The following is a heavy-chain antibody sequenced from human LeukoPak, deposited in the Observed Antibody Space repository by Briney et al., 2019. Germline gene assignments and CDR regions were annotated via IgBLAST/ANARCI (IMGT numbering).Heavy chain of an antibody. J-gene: IGHJ4*02. Sequence: SETLSLTCTVVSGGSVSSGSYYWSWIRQPPGKGLEWIGEINHSGSTDYNPSLKSRVTISIDTSKNQFSLKLSSVTAADMAVYYCATGGRWELLDYWGQGTLVTVSS. D-gene: IGHD1-26*01. CDR2: INHSGST. CDR1: GGSVSSGSYY. CDR3: ATGGRWELLDY. V-gene: IGHV4-39*07.